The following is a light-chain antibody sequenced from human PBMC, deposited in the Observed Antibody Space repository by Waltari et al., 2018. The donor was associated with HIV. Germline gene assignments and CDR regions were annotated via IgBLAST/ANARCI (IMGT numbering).Light chain of an antibody. CDR3: QKYNSAPPIT. J-gene: IGKJ4*01. Sequence: DIKMTQSPSSLSASVGDRVTIPCRASKGISNYLAWYQQKPGKVPKLLIYAASTLQSGVPSRFSGSGSGTDFTLTISSLQPEDVATYYCQKYNSAPPITFGGGTKVEIK. V-gene: IGKV1-27*01. CDR1: KGISNY. CDR2: AAS.